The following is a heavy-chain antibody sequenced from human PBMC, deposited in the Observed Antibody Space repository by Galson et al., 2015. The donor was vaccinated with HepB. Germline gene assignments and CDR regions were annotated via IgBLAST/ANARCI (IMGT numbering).Heavy chain of an antibody. CDR3: ARGGFAVGVAAIQNNWFDP. D-gene: IGHD2-21*02. CDR2: ISAYNRKT. CDR1: GYTFSSYS. J-gene: IGHJ5*02. V-gene: IGHV1-18*01. Sequence: SVKVSCKVSGYTFSSYSITWVRQAPGQGLEWMGWISAYNRKTNYAQKFQSRVTMTTDTSTSTAYMELRRLRSDDTAVYYCARGGFAVGVAAIQNNWFDPWGQGTLVTVSS.